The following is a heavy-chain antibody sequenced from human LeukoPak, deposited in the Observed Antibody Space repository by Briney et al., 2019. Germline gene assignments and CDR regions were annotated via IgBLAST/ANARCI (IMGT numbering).Heavy chain of an antibody. Sequence: GGSLRLSCAASGGTFSSDNIQWVRQAPGKGLEWVSSISSGGHYIYYADSVKGRFTISSDTDKNSLYLHVNSLRAADTAVYYCARALKAFDCWGQGTLVTVSS. CDR1: GGTFSSDN. CDR3: ARALKAFDC. V-gene: IGHV3-21*01. CDR2: ISSGGHYI. J-gene: IGHJ4*02.